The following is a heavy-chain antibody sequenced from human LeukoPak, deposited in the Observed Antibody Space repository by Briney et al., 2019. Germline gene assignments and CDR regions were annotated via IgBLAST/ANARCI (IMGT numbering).Heavy chain of an antibody. J-gene: IGHJ4*02. V-gene: IGHV3-23*01. D-gene: IGHD3-10*01. Sequence: GGSLRLSCAASGFTFSSYWMSWVRQAPGKGLEWVSVISGSGSSTYHADSVKGRFTISRDNSKNTLYLQMNSLRAEDTAVYYCAKVSYHYYGSGSYVLDYWGQGILVTVSS. CDR3: AKVSYHYYGSGSYVLDY. CDR2: ISGSGSST. CDR1: GFTFSSYW.